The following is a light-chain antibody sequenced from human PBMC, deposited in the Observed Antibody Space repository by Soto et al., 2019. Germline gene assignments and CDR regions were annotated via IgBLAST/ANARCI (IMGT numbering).Light chain of an antibody. CDR3: QQYNSYSPT. CDR2: KAS. J-gene: IGKJ1*01. Sequence: DIQMAQSPSTLSASVGDRVTITCRASQIISTWLAWYQQDRGKGPKLLVHKASSLQRGVPSRFSGSGSGTDFTLSISSLYPDDFAHYYCQQYNSYSPTFGQGTRVEIK. V-gene: IGKV1-5*03. CDR1: QIISTW.